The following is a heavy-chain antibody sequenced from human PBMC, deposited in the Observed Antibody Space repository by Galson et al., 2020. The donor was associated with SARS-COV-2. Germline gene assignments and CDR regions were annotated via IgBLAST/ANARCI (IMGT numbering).Heavy chain of an antibody. D-gene: IGHD3-3*01. J-gene: IGHJ6*02. V-gene: IGHV2-70*01. CDR2: IDWDDDK. Sequence: SGPTLVKPTQTLTLTCTFSGFSLSTSGMCVSWIRQPPGKALEWLALIDWDDDKYYSTSLKTRLTISKDTSKNQVVLTMTNMDPVDTATYYCARIAMATIGVGYYYYYGMDVWGQGTTVTVSS. CDR1: GFSLSTSGMC. CDR3: ARIAMATIGVGYYYYYGMDV.